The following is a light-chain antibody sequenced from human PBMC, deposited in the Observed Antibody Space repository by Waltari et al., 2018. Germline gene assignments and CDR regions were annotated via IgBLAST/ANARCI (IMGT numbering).Light chain of an antibody. CDR2: GAS. J-gene: IGKJ1*01. CDR3: QHYVRLPAT. Sequence: EIVLTQSPGTLSLSPGKRATLSCRASQSVRGSLAWYQQKAGQAPRLLIYGASSRATGIPDRFSGGGSGTDFSLTISRLEPEDFAVYYCQHYVRLPATFGQGTKVEI. V-gene: IGKV3-20*01. CDR1: QSVRGS.